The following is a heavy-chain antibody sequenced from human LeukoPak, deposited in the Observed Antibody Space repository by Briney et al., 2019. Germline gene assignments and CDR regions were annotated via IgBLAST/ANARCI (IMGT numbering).Heavy chain of an antibody. CDR3: ARATSGYSYANY. D-gene: IGHD5-18*01. V-gene: IGHV3-66*02. CDR2: IYSGGST. CDR1: GFTVSSNY. Sequence: GGSLRLSCAASGFTVSSNYMSWVRQAPGKGLEWVSLIYSGGSTYYADSVKGRFTISRDNSKNTLYLQMNSLSAEDTAVYYCARATSGYSYANYWGQGTLVTVSS. J-gene: IGHJ4*02.